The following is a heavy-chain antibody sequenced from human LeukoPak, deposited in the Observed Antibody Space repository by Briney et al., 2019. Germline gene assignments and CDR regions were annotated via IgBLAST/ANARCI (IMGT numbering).Heavy chain of an antibody. CDR3: AKVRFGVMARYYFDY. D-gene: IGHD3-10*01. Sequence: PGGSLRLSCAASGFTFSSYAMSWVRQAPGKGLEWVSAISGSGGSTDYADSVKGRFTISRDNSKNTLHLQMNSLRAEDTAVYYCAKVRFGVMARYYFDYWGQGTLVTVSS. CDR2: ISGSGGST. V-gene: IGHV3-23*01. CDR1: GFTFSSYA. J-gene: IGHJ4*02.